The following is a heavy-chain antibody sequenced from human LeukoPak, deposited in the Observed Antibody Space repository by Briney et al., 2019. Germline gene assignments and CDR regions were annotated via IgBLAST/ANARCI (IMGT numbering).Heavy chain of an antibody. CDR2: IYPGDSDT. CDR3: ARPLVSITMIVVVITTSPGNEAEYFQH. J-gene: IGHJ1*01. Sequence: GASLQISCQGSGSIFTSYWIDWVRQLPGKGLEWMGIIYPGDSDTRYSPSFQGQVTISADKSISTAYLQWSSPKASDTAMYYCARPLVSITMIVVVITTSPGNEAEYFQHWGQGTLVTVSS. D-gene: IGHD3-22*01. CDR1: GSIFTSYW. V-gene: IGHV5-51*01.